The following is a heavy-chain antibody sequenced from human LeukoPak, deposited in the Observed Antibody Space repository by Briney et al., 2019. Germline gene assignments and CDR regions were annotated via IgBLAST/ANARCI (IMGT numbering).Heavy chain of an antibody. J-gene: IGHJ4*02. CDR1: GFTFSSYA. V-gene: IGHV3-23*01. CDR3: ANGERYFVWSPSISLYY. D-gene: IGHD3-9*01. CDR2: ISGSGGST. Sequence: GGSLRLSCAASGFTFSSYAMSWVRQAPGKGLEWVSAISGSGGSTYYADSVKGRFTISRDNSKNTLYLQMNSLRAEDTAVYYCANGERYFVWSPSISLYYWGQGTLVTVSS.